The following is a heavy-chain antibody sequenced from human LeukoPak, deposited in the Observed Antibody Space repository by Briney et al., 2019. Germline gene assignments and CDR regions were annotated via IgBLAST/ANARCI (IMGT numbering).Heavy chain of an antibody. V-gene: IGHV3-23*01. CDR3: VRVAGVAVIDY. CDR1: GFTFSTYA. Sequence: GGSLRLSCAASGFTFSTYAMSWVRQAPGKGLEWVSAISGSGASTYYADSVKGRFTISRDNSKNTLYLQMNSLRAEDTAVYYCVRVAGVAVIDYWGQGALVTVPS. J-gene: IGHJ4*02. D-gene: IGHD3-16*02. CDR2: ISGSGAST.